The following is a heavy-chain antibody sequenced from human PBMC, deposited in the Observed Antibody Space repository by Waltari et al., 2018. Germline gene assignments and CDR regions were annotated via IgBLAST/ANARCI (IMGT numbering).Heavy chain of an antibody. D-gene: IGHD2-15*01. CDR3: AKDVALSGGSWAGLFDY. Sequence: QVQLVESGGGVVQPGGSLRLSCAASGFTFSSYGMPWVRQAPGKGLEWVAFIRYDGSNKYYADSVKGRFTISRDNSKNTLYLQMNSLRAEGTAVYYCAKDVALSGGSWAGLFDYWGQGTLVTVSS. CDR1: GFTFSSYG. J-gene: IGHJ4*02. V-gene: IGHV3-30*02. CDR2: IRYDGSNK.